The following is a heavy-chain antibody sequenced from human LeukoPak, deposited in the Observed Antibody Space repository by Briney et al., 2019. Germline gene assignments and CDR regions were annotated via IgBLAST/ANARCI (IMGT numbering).Heavy chain of an antibody. J-gene: IGHJ4*02. CDR3: AREKGWSNFDY. Sequence: SETLSLTCTVSGGSISSYYWSWIRQPPGKGLEWIGYIHYSGSTNYNPSLKSRVTISVDTSKNQFSLKLSSVTAADTAVYYCAREKGWSNFDYWGQGTLVTVSS. CDR2: IHYSGST. D-gene: IGHD6-19*01. CDR1: GGSISSYY. V-gene: IGHV4-59*01.